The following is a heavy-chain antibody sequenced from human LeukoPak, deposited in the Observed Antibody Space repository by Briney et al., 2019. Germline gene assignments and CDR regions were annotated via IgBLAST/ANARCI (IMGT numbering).Heavy chain of an antibody. CDR1: GYTFTGYY. CDR3: ARLRDDSSGYYLIDY. D-gene: IGHD3-22*01. V-gene: IGHV1-2*02. Sequence: ASVKVSCKASGYTFTGYYMHWVRQAPGQGLEWMGWINPNSGGTNYAQKFQGRVTMTRDTSISTAYMKLSRLRSDDTAVYYCARLRDDSSGYYLIDYWGQGTLVTVSS. CDR2: INPNSGGT. J-gene: IGHJ4*02.